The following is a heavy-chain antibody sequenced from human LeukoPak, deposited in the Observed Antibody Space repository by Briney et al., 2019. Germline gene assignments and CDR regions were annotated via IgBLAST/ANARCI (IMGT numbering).Heavy chain of an antibody. V-gene: IGHV3-30*02. Sequence: GGSLRLSCAASGFSFSSYGMHWLRQAPGKGLEWVAFIRNDGSNTYYADSVKGRFTISRDNAKSAVYLQMNNLRADDTAVYYCAELGITMIGGVWGKGTTVTVSS. D-gene: IGHD3-10*02. CDR2: IRNDGSNT. CDR1: GFSFSSYG. CDR3: AELGITMIGGV. J-gene: IGHJ6*04.